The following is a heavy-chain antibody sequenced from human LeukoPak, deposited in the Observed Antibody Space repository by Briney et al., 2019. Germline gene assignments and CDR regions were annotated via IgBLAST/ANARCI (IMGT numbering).Heavy chain of an antibody. V-gene: IGHV1-46*01. Sequence: ASVKVSWKASGYTFTSYYMHWVRQAPGQGLEWMGIINPSGGSTSYAQKFQGRVTMTRDTSTSTVYMELSSLRSEDTAVYYCARESGSYWSGSSWFDPWGQGTLVTVSS. CDR3: ARESGSYWSGSSWFDP. CDR2: INPSGGST. D-gene: IGHD1-26*01. J-gene: IGHJ5*02. CDR1: GYTFTSYY.